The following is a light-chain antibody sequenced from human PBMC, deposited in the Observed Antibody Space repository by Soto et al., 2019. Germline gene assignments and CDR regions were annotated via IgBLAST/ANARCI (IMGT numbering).Light chain of an antibody. J-gene: IGKJ1*01. CDR1: QAISNY. CDR2: GAS. Sequence: DIQMTQSPSSLSASVGDRVTITCRASQAISNYLAWFQQKPGKVPKLLMYGASTLLSGVPSRFSGSGSGTDFTLTISSPQPEDVATYYCQKYYGAPWAFGQGTKVEIK. V-gene: IGKV1-27*01. CDR3: QKYYGAPWA.